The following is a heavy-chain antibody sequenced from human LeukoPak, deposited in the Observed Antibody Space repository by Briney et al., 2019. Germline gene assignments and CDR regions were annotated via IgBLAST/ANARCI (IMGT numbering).Heavy chain of an antibody. CDR1: GYRFTSYA. D-gene: IGHD6-13*01. V-gene: IGHV1-18*01. CDR2: ISAYNGNT. Sequence: ASVKVSCKASGYRFTSYAINWVRQAPGQGLEWMGWISAYNGNTDYAQKFHGRVTMTTDTSTSTAYMELRSLTSDDTAVYYCARDPLRSTWSTYYNALDVWGQGTTVTVSS. CDR3: ARDPLRSTWSTYYNALDV. J-gene: IGHJ6*02.